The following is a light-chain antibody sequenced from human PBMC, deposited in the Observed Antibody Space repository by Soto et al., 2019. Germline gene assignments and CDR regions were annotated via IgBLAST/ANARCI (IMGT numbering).Light chain of an antibody. Sequence: EIVMTQSPATLSVSPGERATLSCRASQTVSSNLAWYQQKPGQAPRLLIHGASTRATGISARFSGSGSGTEFALTISSLQSEDFAVYYCQQYNKWPLTFGGGTKVEIK. CDR3: QQYNKWPLT. J-gene: IGKJ4*01. CDR1: QTVSSN. CDR2: GAS. V-gene: IGKV3-15*01.